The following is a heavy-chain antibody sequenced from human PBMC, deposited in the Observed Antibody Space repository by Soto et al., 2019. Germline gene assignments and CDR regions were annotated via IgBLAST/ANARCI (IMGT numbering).Heavy chain of an antibody. Sequence: GGSLRLSCAASGFTFSTYGMHWVRQAPGKGLEWVAIISYDGNNKYYADSVKGRFTISRDNSKNTLYLQMSSLRAEDTAVYYCAKSVYNWNDGFFDYWGQGTLVTVSS. D-gene: IGHD1-1*01. J-gene: IGHJ4*02. V-gene: IGHV3-30*18. CDR1: GFTFSTYG. CDR2: ISYDGNNK. CDR3: AKSVYNWNDGFFDY.